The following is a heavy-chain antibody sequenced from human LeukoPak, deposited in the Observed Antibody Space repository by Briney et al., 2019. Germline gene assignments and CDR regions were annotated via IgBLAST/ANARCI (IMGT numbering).Heavy chain of an antibody. CDR3: ARGGIAGRRVDRRDPLPRTSNFDY. D-gene: IGHD6-13*01. CDR1: GGSFSGYY. CDR2: INHSGST. V-gene: IGHV4-34*01. J-gene: IGHJ4*02. Sequence: SETLSLTCAVYGGSFSGYYWSWIRQPPGKGLEWIGEINHSGSTNYNPSLKSRVTISVDTSKNQFSLKLSSVTAADTAVYYCARGGIAGRRVDRRDPLPRTSNFDYWGQGTLVTVSS.